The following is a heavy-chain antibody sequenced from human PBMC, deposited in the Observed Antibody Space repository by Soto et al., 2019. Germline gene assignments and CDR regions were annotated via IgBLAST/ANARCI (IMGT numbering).Heavy chain of an antibody. CDR1: GFSLSNARMS. Sequence: QATLKESAPVLVKPTETLTLTCTVSGFSLSNARMSVSWIRQPPGKALEWLAHIFSNDAKSYSASLKGRLTISKDTSKGQVVLTMPNMDPVDTATYYCARIRGWGWLGPNDYWGQGTLVTVSS. V-gene: IGHV2-26*01. CDR2: IFSNDAK. CDR3: ARIRGWGWLGPNDY. J-gene: IGHJ4*02. D-gene: IGHD3-10*01.